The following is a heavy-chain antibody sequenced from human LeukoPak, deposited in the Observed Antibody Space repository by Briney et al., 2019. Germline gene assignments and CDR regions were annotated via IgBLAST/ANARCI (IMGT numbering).Heavy chain of an antibody. J-gene: IGHJ4*02. V-gene: IGHV3-30*18. D-gene: IGHD3-22*01. CDR2: MSYDGGNK. CDR3: AKDLSYYDSSVYSPFDY. Sequence: GGSLRLSCAASGFTFSGYGMHWVRQAPVKGLEWVAIMSYDGGNKYYADSVKGRFTISRDNSKNTLYLQMNSLRAEDTAVYYCAKDLSYYDSSVYSPFDYWGQGTLVTVSS. CDR1: GFTFSGYG.